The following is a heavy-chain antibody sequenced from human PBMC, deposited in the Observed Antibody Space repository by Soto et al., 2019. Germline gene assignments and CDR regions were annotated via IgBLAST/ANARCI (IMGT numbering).Heavy chain of an antibody. V-gene: IGHV4-4*02. CDR1: GDSVSSPYY. Sequence: QVQLQESGPGLMKPSGTLSLTCAVSGDSVSSPYYWCWVRQPPGKGLEWIGEVFHTGTTSYNPSLRSRVTISMDKSNNQFSLDLSYVTAADTAVYYCARSAGWYAVHSWGPGTLVIVSS. J-gene: IGHJ4*02. CDR3: ARSAGWYAVHS. CDR2: VFHTGTT. D-gene: IGHD6-19*01.